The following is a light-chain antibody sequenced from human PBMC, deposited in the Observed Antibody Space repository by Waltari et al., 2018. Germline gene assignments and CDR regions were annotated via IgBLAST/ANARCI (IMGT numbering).Light chain of an antibody. CDR1: QSVSRA. CDR2: GAS. J-gene: IGKJ1*01. Sequence: EIVLTQSPGTLSLSPGERATLSCRASQSVSRALAWYQQNPGQAPSLLIYGASNRATDIPDRFSGSGSGTDFSLIISRLEPEDFAVYYCQHYVSLPVTFGQGTKVEIK. V-gene: IGKV3-20*01. CDR3: QHYVSLPVT.